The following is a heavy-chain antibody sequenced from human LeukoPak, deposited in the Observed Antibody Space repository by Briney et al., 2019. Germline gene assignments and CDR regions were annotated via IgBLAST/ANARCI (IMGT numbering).Heavy chain of an antibody. Sequence: PGGSLRLSCEASGFDFRYYWMTWVRQAPGKGLEWVANIKQDGSEKYYVDSVKGRFTLSRDNAKNSLYLEMNSLRVEDTAVYYCARGADCSTTSCYSDYPRNNWFDPWGQGTLVTVSS. CDR3: ARGADCSTTSCYSDYPRNNWFDP. V-gene: IGHV3-7*01. CDR1: GFDFRYYW. CDR2: IKQDGSEK. J-gene: IGHJ5*02. D-gene: IGHD2-2*01.